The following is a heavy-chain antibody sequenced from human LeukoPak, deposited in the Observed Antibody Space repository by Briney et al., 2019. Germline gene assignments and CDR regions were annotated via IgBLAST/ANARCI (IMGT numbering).Heavy chain of an antibody. CDR3: AKIELVTNNFDY. Sequence: GGTLRLSCAASGFIFSNYAMSWVRKAPGKALEWVSAINNSGGGTYYADSVKGRFTISRDNSKTTLYLQMNSLRAEDTAVYYCAKIELVTNNFDYWGQGTLVTVS. CDR2: INNSGGGT. J-gene: IGHJ4*02. D-gene: IGHD5-24*01. V-gene: IGHV3-23*01. CDR1: GFIFSNYA.